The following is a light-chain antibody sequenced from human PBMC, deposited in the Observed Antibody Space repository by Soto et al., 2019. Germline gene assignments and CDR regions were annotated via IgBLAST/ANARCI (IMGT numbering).Light chain of an antibody. CDR1: SSDVGGYNY. V-gene: IGLV2-8*01. J-gene: IGLJ1*01. Sequence: QSALTQPPSASGSPGQSVTISCTGTSSDVGGYNYVSWYQQHPGKAPKVIIYEVTKRPSGVPDRFSGSKSGNTASLTVSGLQADDEADYYCSSFAGGNPAYVFGTGTKLTVL. CDR3: SSFAGGNPAYV. CDR2: EVT.